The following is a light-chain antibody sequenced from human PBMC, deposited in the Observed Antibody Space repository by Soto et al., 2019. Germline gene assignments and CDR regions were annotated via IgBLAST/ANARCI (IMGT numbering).Light chain of an antibody. CDR3: GSYTRSNSVI. J-gene: IGLJ2*01. CDR1: SSDIGAYAY. CDR2: DVN. V-gene: IGLV2-14*03. Sequence: QSVLTQPASVYGSPGQSIAISCTGTSSDIGAYAYVSWYQQHPGKIPKLIVFDVNYRPSGVSSRFSGSKSGNTASLTISGLQAEDEADYYCGSYTRSNSVIFGGGTKVTVL.